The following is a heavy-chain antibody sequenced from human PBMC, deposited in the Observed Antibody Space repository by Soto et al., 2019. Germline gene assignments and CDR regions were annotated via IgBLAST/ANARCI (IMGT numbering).Heavy chain of an antibody. Sequence: SETLSLTCTVSGGSISSSSYYWGWIRQPPGKGLEWIGSIYYSGNTYYKPSLKNRVTISVDTAKNQFSLKLSSVTAADTAVYYCARAAGDYFDYWGQGTLVTVSS. CDR3: ARAAGDYFDY. CDR2: IYYSGNT. J-gene: IGHJ4*02. D-gene: IGHD1-26*01. CDR1: GGSISSSSYY. V-gene: IGHV4-39*01.